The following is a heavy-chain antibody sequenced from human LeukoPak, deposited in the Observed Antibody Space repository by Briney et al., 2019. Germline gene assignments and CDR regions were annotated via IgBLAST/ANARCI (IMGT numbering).Heavy chain of an antibody. D-gene: IGHD6-13*01. Sequence: GGSLRLSCAASGFTFSDYYMSWIRQAPGKGLEWVSYISSSSSYTNYADSVKGRFTISRDNAKNSLYLQMNSLRAEDTAVYYCARDPLKAAAGRGDYWGQGTLVTVSS. V-gene: IGHV3-11*06. CDR3: ARDPLKAAAGRGDY. J-gene: IGHJ4*02. CDR1: GFTFSDYY. CDR2: ISSSSSYT.